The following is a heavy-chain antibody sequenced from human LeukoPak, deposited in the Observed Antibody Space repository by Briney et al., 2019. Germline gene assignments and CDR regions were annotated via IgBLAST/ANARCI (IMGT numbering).Heavy chain of an antibody. D-gene: IGHD6-13*01. CDR2: ISAYNGNT. Sequence: ASVKVSCKASGYTFTSHGISWVRQAPGQGLEWMGWISAYNGNTNYAQKLQGRVTMTTDTSTSTAYMELRSLRSDDTAVYYCARAFNLAAAGTVYYYYMDVWGKGTTVTVSS. CDR1: GYTFTSHG. J-gene: IGHJ6*03. V-gene: IGHV1-18*01. CDR3: ARAFNLAAAGTVYYYYMDV.